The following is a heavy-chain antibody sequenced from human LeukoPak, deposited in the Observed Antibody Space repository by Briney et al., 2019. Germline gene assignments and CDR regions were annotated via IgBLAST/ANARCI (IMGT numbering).Heavy chain of an antibody. J-gene: IGHJ4*02. V-gene: IGHV4-59*01. D-gene: IGHD4/OR15-4a*01. CDR3: ARGYHDYGLDY. CDR2: IYYSGST. Sequence: SETLSLTCTVSGGSISSYYWSWIRQPPGKGLEWIGYIYYSGSTNYNPSLKSRVTISADTSKNQFSLKLSSVTAADTAVYYCARGYHDYGLDYWGQGTLVTVSS. CDR1: GGSISSYY.